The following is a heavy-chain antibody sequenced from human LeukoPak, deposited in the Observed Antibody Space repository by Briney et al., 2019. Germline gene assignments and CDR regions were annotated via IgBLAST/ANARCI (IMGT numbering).Heavy chain of an antibody. CDR2: IWYDGSNK. CDR1: GFTFSSYG. D-gene: IGHD3-22*01. CDR3: ARDDYYDSSGYYAY. J-gene: IGHJ4*02. V-gene: IGHV3-33*01. Sequence: PGGSLRLSCAASGFTFSSYGMHWVRQAPGKGLEWVAVIWYDGSNKYYAGSVKGRFTIFRDNSKNTLYLQMNSLRAEDTAVYYCARDDYYDSSGYYAYWGQGTLVTVSS.